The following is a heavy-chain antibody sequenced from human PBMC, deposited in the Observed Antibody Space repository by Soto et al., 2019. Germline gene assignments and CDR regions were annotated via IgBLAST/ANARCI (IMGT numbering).Heavy chain of an antibody. CDR2: VYNSGST. J-gene: IGHJ4*02. Sequence: QVQLQESGPGLVKPSETLSLTCTVSGGSISLNYWTWIRQPPGKGLEWIGSVYNSGSTNYDPSLKSRVPISVDTSKNQFSLRLSSVAAADAAVYYCARGRESYSWTDVGYWGQGTLVTVSS. V-gene: IGHV4-59*01. CDR1: GGSISLNY. CDR3: ARGRESYSWTDVGY. D-gene: IGHD1-1*01.